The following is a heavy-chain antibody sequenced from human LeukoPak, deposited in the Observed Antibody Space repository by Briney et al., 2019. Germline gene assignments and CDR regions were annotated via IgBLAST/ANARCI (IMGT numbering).Heavy chain of an antibody. CDR1: GCPIHNLRHY. J-gene: IGHJ6*03. CDR3: EIRVVGDCSSTSYSRRAVYYHYMDV. D-gene: IGHD2-2*01. CDR2: IYYSGST. V-gene: IGHV4-39*01. Sequence: SETLSLTSPVPGCPIHNLRHYWGWIRQPPGKGLEWIGSIYYSGSTYYNPSLKSPVTISVDTSKNQFSLKLSSVTAADTAVYYLEIRVVGDCSSTSYSRRAVYYHYMDVWGKGTTVTVSS.